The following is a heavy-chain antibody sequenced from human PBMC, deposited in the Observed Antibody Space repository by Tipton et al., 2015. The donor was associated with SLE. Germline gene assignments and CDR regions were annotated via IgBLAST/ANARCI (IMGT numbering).Heavy chain of an antibody. Sequence: GLVKPSETLSLACAVSGSSMTSDFYWAWIRQSPGKGLQWIGSVFHSGTTYYNPSLLSRVTISRDTSKNRFSLNLSSVTAADTAVYYCAREDCSGAGCYYDSWGQGTLVTVSS. CDR3: AREDCSGAGCYYDS. CDR2: VFHSGTT. D-gene: IGHD2-15*01. J-gene: IGHJ4*02. V-gene: IGHV4-38-2*02. CDR1: GSSMTSDFY.